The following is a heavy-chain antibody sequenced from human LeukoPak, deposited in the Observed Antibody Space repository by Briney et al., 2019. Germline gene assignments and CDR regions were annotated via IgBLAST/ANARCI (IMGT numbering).Heavy chain of an antibody. J-gene: IGHJ4*02. CDR2: IYYSGFT. CDR1: GGSISNYY. D-gene: IGHD4-11*01. V-gene: IGHV4-59*08. CDR3: ARHPLTTITHFDF. Sequence: PSETLSLTCTVSGGSISNYYWSWIWQPPGKGLEWIGYIYYSGFTNYSSALKSRVTISLDTSKNQFSLKLSSVTAADTAVYYCARHPLTTITHFDFWGQGTLVTVSS.